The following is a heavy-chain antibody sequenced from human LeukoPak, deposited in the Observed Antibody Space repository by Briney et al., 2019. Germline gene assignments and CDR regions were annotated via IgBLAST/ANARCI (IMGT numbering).Heavy chain of an antibody. D-gene: IGHD1-7*01. CDR2: IYYRGST. CDR1: GGSISSSSYY. Sequence: SETLSLTCTVSGGSISSSSYYWGWPRQPPGKGLEWIGSIYYRGSTYYNPSLKSRVTISVDTSKNQFSLKLSSVTAADTAVYYCARDDITGTTSTFDPWGQGTLVTVSS. J-gene: IGHJ5*02. V-gene: IGHV4-39*07. CDR3: ARDDITGTTSTFDP.